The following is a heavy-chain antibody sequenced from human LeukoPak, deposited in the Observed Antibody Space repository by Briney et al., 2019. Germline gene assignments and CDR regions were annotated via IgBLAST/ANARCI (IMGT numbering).Heavy chain of an antibody. V-gene: IGHV4-59*01. Sequence: PSETLSLTCTVSGGSISSYYWSWIRQPPGKGLGWIGYIYYSGSTNYNPSLKSRVTISVDTSKNQFSLKLSSVTAADTAVYYCARSARYYDFWSAYYYYYMDVWGKGTTVTVSS. CDR1: GGSISSYY. CDR3: ARSARYYDFWSAYYYYYMDV. D-gene: IGHD3-3*01. J-gene: IGHJ6*03. CDR2: IYYSGST.